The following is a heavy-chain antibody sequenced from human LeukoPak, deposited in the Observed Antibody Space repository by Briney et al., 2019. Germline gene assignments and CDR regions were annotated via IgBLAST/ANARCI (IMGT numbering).Heavy chain of an antibody. J-gene: IGHJ1*01. Sequence: ASVKVSCKASGYTFTSYDINCVRQATGQGLEWMGWMNPNSGNTGYAQKFQGRVTMTRNTSISTAYMELSSLRSEDTAVYYCARTAGAKTEYFQHWGQGTLVTVSS. V-gene: IGHV1-8*01. CDR2: MNPNSGNT. CDR1: GYTFTSYD. D-gene: IGHD1-26*01. CDR3: ARTAGAKTEYFQH.